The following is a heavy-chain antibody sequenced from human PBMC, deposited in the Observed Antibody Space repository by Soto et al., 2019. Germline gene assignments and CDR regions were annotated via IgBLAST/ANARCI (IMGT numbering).Heavy chain of an antibody. V-gene: IGHV3-48*01. Sequence: VGSLRLSCAASGFTFSTYSMNWVRQAPGKGLEWVSYISSSSSTIYYADSVKGRFTISRDNAKNTLYLQMNSLRAEDTAVYYCARESLYAIGYYGMDVWGQGTTVTVSS. J-gene: IGHJ6*02. CDR1: GFTFSTYS. CDR3: ARESLYAIGYYGMDV. CDR2: ISSSSSTI. D-gene: IGHD2-8*01.